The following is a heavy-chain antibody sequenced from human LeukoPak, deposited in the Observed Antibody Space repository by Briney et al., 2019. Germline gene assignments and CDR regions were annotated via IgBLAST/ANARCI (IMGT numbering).Heavy chain of an antibody. V-gene: IGHV4-38-2*02. D-gene: IGHD3-3*01. Sequence: PSETLSLTCTVSGYSISSGYYWGWIRQPPGKGLEWIGSIYHSGSTYYNPSLKSRVTISIDTSKNQFSLKLSSVTAADTAVYYCAREGEWGYYSQDAFDIWGQGTMVTVSS. CDR1: GYSISSGYY. J-gene: IGHJ3*02. CDR3: AREGEWGYYSQDAFDI. CDR2: IYHSGST.